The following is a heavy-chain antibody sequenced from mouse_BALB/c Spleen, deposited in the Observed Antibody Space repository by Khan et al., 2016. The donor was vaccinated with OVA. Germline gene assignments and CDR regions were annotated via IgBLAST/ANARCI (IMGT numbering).Heavy chain of an antibody. CDR2: IWAGGST. D-gene: IGHD2-3*01. CDR3: ARWFYDGAWFAY. Sequence: QVQLKESGPGLVAPSQTLSITCTVSGFSISNYGVHWVRQPPGKGLEWLGVIWAGGSTNHNSALMSRLSITKDNSKNQVFLKMNNLQTDDTAIYFCARWFYDGAWFAYWGQGTLVTVSA. V-gene: IGHV2-9*02. J-gene: IGHJ3*01. CDR1: GFSISNYG.